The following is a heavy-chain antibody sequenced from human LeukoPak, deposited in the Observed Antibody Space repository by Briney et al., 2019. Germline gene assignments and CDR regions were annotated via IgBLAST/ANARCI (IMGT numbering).Heavy chain of an antibody. Sequence: SETLSLTCTVSGGSISSSSHYWGWIRQPPGKGLEWFGSIYYSGSTYYNPSLKSRVTISVDTSKNQFSLNLSSVTAADTAVYYCARQEGLRPDYWGQGTLVAVSS. CDR1: GGSISSSSHY. CDR2: IYYSGST. CDR3: ARQEGLRPDY. D-gene: IGHD4-17*01. V-gene: IGHV4-39*01. J-gene: IGHJ4*02.